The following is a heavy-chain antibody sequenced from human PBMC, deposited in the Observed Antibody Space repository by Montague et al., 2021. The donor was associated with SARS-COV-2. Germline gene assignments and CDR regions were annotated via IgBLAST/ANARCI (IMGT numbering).Heavy chain of an antibody. Sequence: SLRLSCAASGFTFSSYAMSWVHQAPGKGLEWVSAISGSGGSTYYADSVKGQFTISRDNSKNTLYLQMNSLRAEDTAVYYCARQRKATVVTNLLFDYWGQGTLVTVSS. J-gene: IGHJ4*02. D-gene: IGHD4-23*01. CDR2: ISGSGGST. CDR1: GFTFSSYA. V-gene: IGHV3-23*01. CDR3: ARQRKATVVTNLLFDY.